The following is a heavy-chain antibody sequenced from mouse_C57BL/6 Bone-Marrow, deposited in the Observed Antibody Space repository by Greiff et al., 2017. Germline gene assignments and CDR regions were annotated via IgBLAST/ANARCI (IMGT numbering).Heavy chain of an antibody. CDR3: TREAYYGSYCYFDV. V-gene: IGHV1-5*01. J-gene: IGHJ1*03. CDR1: GYTFTSYW. Sequence: VQLKQSGTVLARPGASVKMSCKTSGYTFTSYWMHWVKQRPGKGLEWIGDIYPGNSDTRYNQKFKGKAKLTADTSASTAYMELRSLTNEDSAVYYCTREAYYGSYCYFDVWGTGTTVTVSS. D-gene: IGHD1-1*01. CDR2: IYPGNSDT.